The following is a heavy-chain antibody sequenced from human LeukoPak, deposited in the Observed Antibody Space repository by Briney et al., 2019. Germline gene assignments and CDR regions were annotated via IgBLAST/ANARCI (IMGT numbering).Heavy chain of an antibody. Sequence: GGSLRLSCAASGFTFSSYWMSWVRQAPGKGLEWVANIKQDGSEKYYVDSAKGRFTISRDNAKNSLYLQMNSLRAEDTAVYYCTGVTAYYFDYWGQGTLVTVSS. CDR1: GFTFSSYW. J-gene: IGHJ4*02. CDR2: IKQDGSEK. D-gene: IGHD1-14*01. CDR3: TGVTAYYFDY. V-gene: IGHV3-7*01.